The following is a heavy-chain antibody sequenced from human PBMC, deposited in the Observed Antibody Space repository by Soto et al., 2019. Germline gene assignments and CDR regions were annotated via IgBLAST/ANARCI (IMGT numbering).Heavy chain of an antibody. Sequence: PGGSLRLSCAASGFTFSSYSMNWVRQAPGKGLEWVSYISSSSSTIYYADSVKGRFTISRDNAKNSLYLQMNSLRAEDTAVYYCARDRGGYCSGGSCLYDAFDIWGQGTMVTVSS. D-gene: IGHD2-15*01. V-gene: IGHV3-48*01. CDR1: GFTFSSYS. CDR3: ARDRGGYCSGGSCLYDAFDI. J-gene: IGHJ3*02. CDR2: ISSSSSTI.